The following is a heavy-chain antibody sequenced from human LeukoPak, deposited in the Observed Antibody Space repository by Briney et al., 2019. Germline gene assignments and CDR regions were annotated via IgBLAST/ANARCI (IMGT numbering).Heavy chain of an antibody. D-gene: IGHD2-15*01. V-gene: IGHV4-34*01. J-gene: IGHJ5*02. CDR1: GGSFSGYY. CDR3: ARGRGWNWFDP. CDR2: INHSGST. Sequence: SETLSLTCAVYGGSFSGYYCSWIRQPPGKGLEWIGEINHSGSTNYNPSLKSRVTISADTSKNQFSLKLSSVTAADTAVYYCARGRGWNWFDPWGQGTLVTVSS.